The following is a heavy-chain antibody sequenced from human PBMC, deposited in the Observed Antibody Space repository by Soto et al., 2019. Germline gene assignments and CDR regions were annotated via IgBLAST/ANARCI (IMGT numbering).Heavy chain of an antibody. D-gene: IGHD6-13*01. J-gene: IGHJ5*02. Sequence: QVQLVQSGAEVKKPGASVKVSCKASGYTFTSYGISWVRQAPGQGLEWMGWISAYNGNTNYPQKLQGRVTMTTDTSTRTAYVELRSLRSDGTAVYYCARASSSWERGWNWFDPWGQGTLVTVSS. CDR1: GYTFTSYG. CDR2: ISAYNGNT. CDR3: ARASSSWERGWNWFDP. V-gene: IGHV1-18*01.